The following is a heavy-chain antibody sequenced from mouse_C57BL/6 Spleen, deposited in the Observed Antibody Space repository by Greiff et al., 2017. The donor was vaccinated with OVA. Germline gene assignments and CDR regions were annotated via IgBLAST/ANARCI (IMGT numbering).Heavy chain of an antibody. CDR2: IDPSDSYT. CDR1: GYTFTSYW. J-gene: IGHJ2*01. CDR3: ARLLGSSNFDY. V-gene: IGHV1-69*01. D-gene: IGHD1-1*01. Sequence: VKLQQPGAELVMPGASVKLSCKASGYTFTSYWMHWVKQRPGQGLEWIGEIDPSDSYTNYNQKFKGKSTLTVDKSSSTAYMQLSSLTSEDSAVYYCARLLGSSNFDYWGQGTTLTVSS.